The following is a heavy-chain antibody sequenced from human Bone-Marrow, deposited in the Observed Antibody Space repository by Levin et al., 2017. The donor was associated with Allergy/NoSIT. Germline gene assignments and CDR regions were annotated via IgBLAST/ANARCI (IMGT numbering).Heavy chain of an antibody. D-gene: IGHD5-24*01. J-gene: IGHJ6*03. CDR3: ARVLQYYYYYMDV. V-gene: IGHV4-61*09. CDR1: GVSITSGNYY. CDR2: IYTSGNT. Sequence: LRLSCTVSGVSITSGNYYWSWIRQPAGKGLEWIGHIYTSGNTTYNPSLKSRVTISVDTSKNQFSRKLRSVTAADTAVYYCARVLQYYYYYMDVWGNGTTFTVSS.